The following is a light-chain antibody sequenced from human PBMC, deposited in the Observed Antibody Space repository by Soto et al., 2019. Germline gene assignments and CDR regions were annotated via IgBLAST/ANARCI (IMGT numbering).Light chain of an antibody. Sequence: QSVLTQPPSVSGAPGQRVTLACTGSSSNIGAGYDVHWYQQVPGTAPKLLIYGNSNRPSGVPDRFSASKSGTSASLAITGLQAEDEADYYCQSYDSSLSGSVVFGGGTQLTVL. CDR3: QSYDSSLSGSVV. CDR1: SSNIGAGYD. V-gene: IGLV1-40*01. CDR2: GNS. J-gene: IGLJ2*01.